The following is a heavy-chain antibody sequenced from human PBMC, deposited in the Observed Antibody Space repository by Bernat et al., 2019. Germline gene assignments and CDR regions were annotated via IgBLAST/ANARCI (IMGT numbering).Heavy chain of an antibody. CDR1: GFTFSSYG. CDR2: ISYDGSNK. V-gene: IGHV3-30*18. J-gene: IGHJ4*02. D-gene: IGHD6-13*01. Sequence: QVQLVESGGGVVQPGRSLRLSCTASGFTFSSYGMHWVRQAPGKGLEWVAVISYDGSNKYYADSVKGRFTISRDNSKNTLYLQMNSLRAEDTAVYYCAKGYSSSWSSEAVFDYWGQGTLVTVSS. CDR3: AKGYSSSWSSEAVFDY.